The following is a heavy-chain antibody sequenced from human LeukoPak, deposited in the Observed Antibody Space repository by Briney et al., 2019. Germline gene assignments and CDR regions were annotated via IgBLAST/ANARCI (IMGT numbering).Heavy chain of an antibody. D-gene: IGHD6-6*01. CDR3: ARGGDSHYSSSSRFDN. V-gene: IGHV1-46*01. CDR1: GYSFVSYY. J-gene: IGHJ4*02. CDR2: IIPGGGGA. Sequence: ASVKVSCKASGYSFVSYYLHWVRRAPGQGLEWMGMIIPGGGGASYALKFRGRVTMTTDMSTNSVNMELSSLTSEDTAEYYCARGGDSHYSSSSRFDNWGQGTLVTVSS.